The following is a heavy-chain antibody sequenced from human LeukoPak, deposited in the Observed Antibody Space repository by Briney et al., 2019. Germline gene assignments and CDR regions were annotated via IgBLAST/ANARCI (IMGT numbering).Heavy chain of an antibody. D-gene: IGHD2-15*01. J-gene: IGHJ6*03. CDR1: GYTFTSYG. CDR2: ISAYNGNT. Sequence: ASVKVSCKASGYTFTSYGISWVRQAPGQGLEWMGWISAYNGNTNYAQKLQGRVTMTTDTSTSTAYMELRSLRSEDTAVYYCALANCSGVYYYYYMDVWGKGTTVTVSS. CDR3: ALANCSGVYYYYYMDV. V-gene: IGHV1-18*01.